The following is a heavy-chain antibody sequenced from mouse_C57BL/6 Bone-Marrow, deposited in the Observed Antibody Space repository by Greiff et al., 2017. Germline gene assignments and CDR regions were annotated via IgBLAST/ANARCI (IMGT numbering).Heavy chain of an antibody. CDR2: IDPENGDT. CDR1: GFNIKDDY. CDR3: TTSNCDY. V-gene: IGHV14-4*01. Sequence: VQLKESGAELVRPGASVKLSCTASGFNIKDDYMHWVKPRPEQGLEWIGWIDPENGDTEYASQFRGTATITADTSSNTAYLQLSSLTSEDTAVYYFTTSNCDYCGQGTTLTVSS. J-gene: IGHJ2*01.